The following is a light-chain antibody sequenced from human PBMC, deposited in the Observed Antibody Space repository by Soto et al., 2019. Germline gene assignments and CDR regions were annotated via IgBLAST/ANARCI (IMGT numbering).Light chain of an antibody. CDR2: GND. V-gene: IGLV1-40*01. J-gene: IGLJ1*01. CDR3: QSYDSSLSGYV. Sequence: QSVLTQPPSVSGAPGQRVTISCTGTSSNIGAGYDGHWYQQLPGTAPKLLIYGNDNRPSGVPDRFSGSKSGTSASLAVTGLQAEDEADYYCQSYDSSLSGYVFGTGTKLTVL. CDR1: SSNIGAGYD.